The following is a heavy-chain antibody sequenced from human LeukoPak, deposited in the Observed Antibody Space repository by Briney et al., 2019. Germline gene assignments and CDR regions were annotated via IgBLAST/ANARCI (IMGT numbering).Heavy chain of an antibody. CDR3: ARAIDSGQGYYYNGMDV. CDR2: IYYSGST. J-gene: IGHJ6*02. Sequence: SETLSLTCTVSGGSISSSSYYWGWIRQPPGKGLEWIGSIYYSGSTYYNPSLKSRVTISVDTSKNQFSLKLSSVTAADTAVYYCARAIDSGQGYYYNGMDVWGQGTAVTVSS. CDR1: GGSISSSSYY. V-gene: IGHV4-39*07.